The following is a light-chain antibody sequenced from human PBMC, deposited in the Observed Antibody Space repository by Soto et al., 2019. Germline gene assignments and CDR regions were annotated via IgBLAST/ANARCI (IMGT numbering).Light chain of an antibody. CDR3: QHYNSYSEA. CDR2: KAS. Sequence: DIQITQSPSTLSGSVGDRVTITCRASQTISSWLAWYQQKPGKAPKLLIYKASTLKSGVPSRFSGSGSGTEFTLTISSLQPDDVATYYCQHYNSYSEAFGQGTKVELK. V-gene: IGKV1-5*03. CDR1: QTISSW. J-gene: IGKJ1*01.